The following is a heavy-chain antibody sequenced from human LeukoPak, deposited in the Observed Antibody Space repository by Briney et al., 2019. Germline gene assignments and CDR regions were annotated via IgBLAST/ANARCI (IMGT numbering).Heavy chain of an antibody. CDR3: ARCVAARGAFDI. D-gene: IGHD6-6*01. Sequence: SETLSLTCTVSGGSISSGSYYWSWIRQPAGKGLEWIGRIYYSGSTYYSPSLKSRVTISVDTSKNQFSLKLSSVTAADTAVYYCARCVAARGAFDIWGQGTMVTVSS. CDR2: IYYSGST. CDR1: GGSISSGSYY. J-gene: IGHJ3*02. V-gene: IGHV4-61*02.